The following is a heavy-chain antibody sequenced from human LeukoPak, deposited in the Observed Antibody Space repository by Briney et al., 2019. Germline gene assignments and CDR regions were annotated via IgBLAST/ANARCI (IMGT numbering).Heavy chain of an antibody. Sequence: GGSLRLSCAASGFTFSSYAMSWVRQAPGKGLGWVSAINPTGGSTYYADSEKGRFTISRDNSKNTLYLQMNGLRAEDTAVYFCASAGSHSYFDSWGPGTLVTVSS. V-gene: IGHV3-23*01. J-gene: IGHJ4*02. CDR2: INPTGGST. CDR1: GFTFSSYA. CDR3: ASAGSHSYFDS. D-gene: IGHD6-13*01.